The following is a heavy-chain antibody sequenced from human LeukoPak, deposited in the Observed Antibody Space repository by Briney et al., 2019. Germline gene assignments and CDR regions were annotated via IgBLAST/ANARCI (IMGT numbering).Heavy chain of an antibody. D-gene: IGHD2-2*01. CDR3: ARTLGYCSSTSCYGGYNWFDP. CDR2: ISAYNGNT. J-gene: IGHJ5*02. Sequence: ASVKVSCKASGYTFTSYGISWVRQAPGQGLEWMGWISAYNGNTNYAQKLQGRVTMTTDTSTSTAYMELRSLRSDDTAVYYCARTLGYCSSTSCYGGYNWFDPWGQGTLVTVSS. V-gene: IGHV1-18*01. CDR1: GYTFTSYG.